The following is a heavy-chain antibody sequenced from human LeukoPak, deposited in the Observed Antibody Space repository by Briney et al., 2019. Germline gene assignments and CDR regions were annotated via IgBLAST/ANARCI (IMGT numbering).Heavy chain of an antibody. J-gene: IGHJ6*03. D-gene: IGHD3/OR15-3a*01. Sequence: LSGGSLRLSCAASGFTLSSSEMTWVRQAPGKGLEWVSYISRSGSTIFYADSVKGRFTISRDNAKNSVSLQMNSLRAEDTAVYFCARPTWTNYMDVWGKGTAVTISS. CDR1: GFTLSSSE. CDR3: ARPTWTNYMDV. V-gene: IGHV3-48*03. CDR2: ISRSGSTI.